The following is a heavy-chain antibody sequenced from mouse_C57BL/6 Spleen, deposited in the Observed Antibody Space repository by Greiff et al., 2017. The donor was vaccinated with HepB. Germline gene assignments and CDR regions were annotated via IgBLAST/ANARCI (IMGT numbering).Heavy chain of an antibody. V-gene: IGHV1-81*01. CDR1: GYTFTSYG. Sequence: QVQLKESGAELARPGASVKLSCKASGYTFTSYGISWVKQRTGQGLEWIGEIYPRSGNTYYNEKFKGKATLTADKSSSTAYMELRSLTSEDSAVYFCADDDFAYWGQGTLVTVSA. D-gene: IGHD2-3*01. CDR3: ADDDFAY. CDR2: IYPRSGNT. J-gene: IGHJ3*01.